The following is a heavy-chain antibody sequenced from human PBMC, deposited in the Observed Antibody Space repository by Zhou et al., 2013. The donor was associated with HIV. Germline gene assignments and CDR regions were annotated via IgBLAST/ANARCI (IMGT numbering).Heavy chain of an antibody. Sequence: QVQLVQSGAEVKKPGSSVKVSCKASGGTFSSYAISWVRQAPGQGLEWMGGIIPIFGTANYAQKFQGRVTITTDESTSTAYMELSSLRSEDTAVYYCASQVVVPAAIRDYYYVLLHGRLGKGTTVTVSS. CDR2: IIPIFGTA. D-gene: IGHD2-2*02. J-gene: IGHJ6*03. V-gene: IGHV1-69*05. CDR1: GGTFSSYA. CDR3: ASQVVVPAAIRDYYYVLLHGR.